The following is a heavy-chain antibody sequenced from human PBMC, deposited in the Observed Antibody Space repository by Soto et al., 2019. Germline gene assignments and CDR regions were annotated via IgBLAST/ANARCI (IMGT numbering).Heavy chain of an antibody. CDR2: ISSNGGST. D-gene: IGHD2-2*01. J-gene: IGHJ6*03. CDR1: GFTFSSYA. V-gene: IGHV3-64*01. Sequence: PGGSLRLSCAASGFTFSSYAMHWVRQAPGKGLEYVSAISSNGGSTYYANSVKGRFTISRDNSKNTLYLQMGSLRAEDMAVYYCARDPLRYCSSTSCQQDYYYMDVWGKGTTVTVSS. CDR3: ARDPLRYCSSTSCQQDYYYMDV.